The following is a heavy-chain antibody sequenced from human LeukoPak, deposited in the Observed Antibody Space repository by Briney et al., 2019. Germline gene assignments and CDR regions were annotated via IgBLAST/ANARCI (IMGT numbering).Heavy chain of an antibody. J-gene: IGHJ5*02. CDR1: LYTFTSYG. D-gene: IGHD3-3*01. Sequence: GASLKLSCKASLYTFTSYGISWGRQARGQGLEWMGWISAYNGNTNYAQKLHGRVTTPTDTSTSPAYMELRSLRSDHTPLYYCARVGDFWRGYPGAGANWFDPWGQGTLVTVSS. V-gene: IGHV1-18*01. CDR3: ARVGDFWRGYPGAGANWFDP. CDR2: ISAYNGNT.